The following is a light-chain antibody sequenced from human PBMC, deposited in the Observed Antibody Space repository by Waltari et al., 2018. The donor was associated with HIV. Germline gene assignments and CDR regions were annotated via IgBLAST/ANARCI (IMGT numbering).Light chain of an antibody. J-gene: IGKJ3*01. CDR2: GAS. CDR1: QSINNN. V-gene: IGKV3-15*01. CDR3: QQYNNWPGIT. Sequence: EILMTQSPATLSVSPGERATLSCRASQSINNNLAWYQQKPGQAPRLLIYGASTGATGVPARFSGSGSGTEFTLTISSLQSEDFAVYYCQQYNNWPGITFGPGTKGDIK.